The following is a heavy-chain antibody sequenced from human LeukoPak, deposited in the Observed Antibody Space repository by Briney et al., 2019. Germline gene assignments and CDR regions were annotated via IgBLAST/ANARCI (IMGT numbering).Heavy chain of an antibody. CDR1: GFTFSLYG. Sequence: GGSLRLSCAASGFTFSLYGMHWVRQAPGKGLEWVALMSADGSSIYYADSVRGRFTIPRDNSKNTLYLQMNSLRAEDTAVYYCAKAAVYSSSWTPFDDWGQGTLVTVSS. J-gene: IGHJ4*02. D-gene: IGHD6-13*01. CDR2: MSADGSSI. V-gene: IGHV3-30*18. CDR3: AKAAVYSSSWTPFDD.